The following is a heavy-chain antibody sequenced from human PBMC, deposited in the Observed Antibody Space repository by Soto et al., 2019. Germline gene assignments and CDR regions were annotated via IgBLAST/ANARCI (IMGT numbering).Heavy chain of an antibody. CDR3: AFGSIPDDYGDY. CDR1: GGTFSSYT. V-gene: IGHV1-69*02. CDR2: IIPILGIA. J-gene: IGHJ4*02. Sequence: QVQLVQSGAEVKKPGSSVKVSCKASGGTFSSYTISWVRQGPGPGLEWMGRIIPILGIANYAQKFQGRVTITADKSTSTAYMELSSLRSEDTAVYYCAFGSIPDDYGDYWGQGTLVTVSS. D-gene: IGHD3-10*01.